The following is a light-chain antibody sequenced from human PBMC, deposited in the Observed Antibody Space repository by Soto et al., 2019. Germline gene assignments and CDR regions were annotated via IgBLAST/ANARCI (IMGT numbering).Light chain of an antibody. CDR3: QQYNDWPPLT. V-gene: IGKV3-15*01. J-gene: IGKJ4*01. CDR2: GAS. Sequence: EVVMTQSPATLSASPGERATRSCRASQTISSHVAWYQQKPGQAPRLLIYGASTRATGIPARFSGSGSGTEFTLTISSLQSEDFAVYYCQQYNDWPPLTFGGGTKVEIK. CDR1: QTISSH.